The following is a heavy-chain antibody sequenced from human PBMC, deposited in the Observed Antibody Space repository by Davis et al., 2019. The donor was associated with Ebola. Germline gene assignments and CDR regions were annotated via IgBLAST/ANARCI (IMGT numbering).Heavy chain of an antibody. D-gene: IGHD6-13*01. Sequence: ASVKVPCMASGYTLHSYGISWLRQAPGQGLEWMGWISAYNGNTNYAQKLQGRVTTTTDTSTSTAYMELRSLRSDDTAVYYCARGKGSSWYGYYFDYSGQGTLVTVSS. CDR2: ISAYNGNT. CDR3: ARGKGSSWYGYYFDY. CDR1: GYTLHSYG. V-gene: IGHV1-18*04. J-gene: IGHJ4*02.